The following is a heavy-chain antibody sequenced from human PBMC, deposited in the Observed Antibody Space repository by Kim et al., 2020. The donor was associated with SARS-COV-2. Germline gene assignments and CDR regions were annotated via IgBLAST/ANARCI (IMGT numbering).Heavy chain of an antibody. J-gene: IGHJ4*02. CDR2: IYTSGSS. CDR1: GGSISSYY. D-gene: IGHD3-10*01. V-gene: IGHV4-4*07. CDR3: ARVIRSGKGYYFDY. Sequence: SETLSLTCTVSGGSISSYYWSWIRQPAGKGLEWIGRIYTSGSSNYNPSLKSRVTMSVDTSKNQFSLKLSSVTAADTAVYYCARVIRSGKGYYFDYWGQGTLVTVSS.